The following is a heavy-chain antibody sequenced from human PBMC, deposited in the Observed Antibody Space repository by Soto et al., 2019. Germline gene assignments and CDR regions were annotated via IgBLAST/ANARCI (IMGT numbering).Heavy chain of an antibody. Sequence: QVQLQESGPGLVKPSQTLSLTCTVSGGSIKNSGYYWSWIRQQPEKGLEWIGYISCSGSTDYATSLKSRVTMSVDTSKNQFSLNLTSVTAADTAVYYCGRDAVTKRDFYYYGMDVWGRGTTVTVSS. J-gene: IGHJ6*02. CDR3: GRDAVTKRDFYYYGMDV. V-gene: IGHV4-31*03. D-gene: IGHD4-4*01. CDR2: ISCSGST. CDR1: GGSIKNSGYY.